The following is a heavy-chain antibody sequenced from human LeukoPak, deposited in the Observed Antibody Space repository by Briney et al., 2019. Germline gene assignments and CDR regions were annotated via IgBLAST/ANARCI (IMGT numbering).Heavy chain of an antibody. V-gene: IGHV3-30*02. CDR1: GFSFSSYG. J-gene: IGHJ4*02. CDR3: AKDVRSDYFDY. Sequence: PGGSLRLSCAASGFSFSSYGLHWVRQAPGKGLEWVAFIHYDGSDKFYADSVTGRFTISRDSSKKTLFLQMNSLRAEDTAVYYCAKDVRSDYFDYWGQGTLVTVSS. CDR2: IHYDGSDK.